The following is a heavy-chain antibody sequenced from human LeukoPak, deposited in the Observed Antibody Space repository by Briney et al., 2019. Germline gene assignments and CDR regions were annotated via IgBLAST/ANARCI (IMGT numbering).Heavy chain of an antibody. J-gene: IGHJ4*02. CDR3: AKALTYTSQGGSDS. V-gene: IGHV3-23*01. D-gene: IGHD3-16*01. CDR2: ISGSGGST. Sequence: GGSLRLSCAASGFTFSTYAMHWVRQAPGKGLEWVSAISGSGGSTYYADSVKGRFTISRDNSKNTLYLQMNSLRAEDTALYFCAKALTYTSQGGSDSWGQGTLVIVSS. CDR1: GFTFSTYA.